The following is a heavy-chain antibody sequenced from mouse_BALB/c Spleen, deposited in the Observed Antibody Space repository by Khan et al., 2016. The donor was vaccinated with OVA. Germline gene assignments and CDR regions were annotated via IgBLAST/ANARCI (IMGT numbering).Heavy chain of an antibody. Sequence: EVQLQESGPGLVKPSQSLSLTCTVTGYSITSDYAWNWIRQFSGNKLEWMAYISYSGSTSYHPSLKSRISITRDTSKNQFFLQLTSLTTEDTATYDCARRYYYGHWYFDVWGAGTTVTVSS. CDR1: GYSITSDYA. J-gene: IGHJ1*01. CDR2: ISYSGST. D-gene: IGHD1-1*01. CDR3: ARRYYYGHWYFDV. V-gene: IGHV3-2*02.